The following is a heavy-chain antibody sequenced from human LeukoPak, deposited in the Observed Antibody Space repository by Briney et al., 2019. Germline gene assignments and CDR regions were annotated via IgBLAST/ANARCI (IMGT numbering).Heavy chain of an antibody. CDR3: AKLLSNSGRFLY. Sequence: GGSLRLSCTASGFTFSSYSMNWVRQAPGKGLEWVSYISHSRNTIYYADSVKGRFTISRDNSKNTLYLQMNSLRAEDTAVYYCAKLLSNSGRFLYWGQGTLVTVSS. CDR2: ISHSRNTI. V-gene: IGHV3-48*01. D-gene: IGHD4-23*01. J-gene: IGHJ4*02. CDR1: GFTFSSYS.